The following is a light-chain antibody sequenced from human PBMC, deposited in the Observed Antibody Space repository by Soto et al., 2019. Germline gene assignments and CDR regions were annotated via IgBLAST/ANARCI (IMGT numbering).Light chain of an antibody. V-gene: IGKV1-12*01. CDR2: GAS. J-gene: IGKJ4*01. CDR3: QQAKSFPLT. CDR1: QDISDW. Sequence: DIQMTQSPSSGSASVGERVTITCRASQDISDWLAWYQQKPGKAPRPLIFGASNLHTEVPSRCSGSGYGRDFSLTINGLQPEDFATYYLQQAKSFPLTFGGGTKVDI.